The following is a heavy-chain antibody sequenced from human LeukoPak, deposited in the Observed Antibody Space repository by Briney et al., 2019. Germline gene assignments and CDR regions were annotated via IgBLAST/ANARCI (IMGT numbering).Heavy chain of an antibody. CDR1: GFTFSSYA. D-gene: IGHD2-21*01. V-gene: IGHV3-23*01. J-gene: IGHJ3*02. CDR2: TTGSGDTI. Sequence: SGGSLRLSCAASGFTFSSYAMSWDRQAPGKGLEWVSRTTGSGDTIYYADSVKGRFTISRDNSKNTLYLQMNSLRAEDTALYYCVRVIGHALDIWGQGTMVTLSS. CDR3: VRVIGHALDI.